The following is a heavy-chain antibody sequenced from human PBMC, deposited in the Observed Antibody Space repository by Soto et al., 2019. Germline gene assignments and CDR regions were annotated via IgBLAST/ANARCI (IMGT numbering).Heavy chain of an antibody. J-gene: IGHJ4*02. Sequence: QVQLQESGPGLVKPSETLSLTCSVSGDSVSTNLWGWIRQPPGKRLEWIGYTYDSGSTNYNPSLKRRVTISVDTSKNQFSLNLTSVTAADTDVYYCTRLRYGDHFDYWGQGTLVTVSS. D-gene: IGHD4-17*01. CDR1: GDSVSTNL. CDR2: TYDSGST. V-gene: IGHV4-59*02. CDR3: TRLRYGDHFDY.